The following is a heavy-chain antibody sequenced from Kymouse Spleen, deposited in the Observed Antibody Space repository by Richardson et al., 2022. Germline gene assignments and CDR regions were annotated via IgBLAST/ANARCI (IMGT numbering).Heavy chain of an antibody. CDR3: ARGPYYDFWSGYYPYYYYYGMDV. V-gene: IGHV4-34*01. CDR2: INHSGST. Sequence: QVQLQQWGAGLLKPSETLSLTCAVYGGSFSGYYWSWIRQPPGKGLEWIGEINHSGSTNYNPSLKSRVTISVDTSKNQFSLKLSSVTAADTAVYYCARGPYYDFWSGYYPYYYYYGMDVWGQGTTVTVSS. J-gene: IGHJ6*02. CDR1: GGSFSGYY. D-gene: IGHD3-3*01.